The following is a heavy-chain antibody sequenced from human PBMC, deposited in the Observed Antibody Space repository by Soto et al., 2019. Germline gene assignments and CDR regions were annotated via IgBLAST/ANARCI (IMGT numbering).Heavy chain of an antibody. CDR3: ARLGYLQIDP. CDR1: WGYIKNNY. V-gene: IGHV4-59*08. D-gene: IGHD2-15*01. CDR2: IYYSGST. J-gene: IGHJ5*02. Sequence: SQMQPLTNTVCWGYIKNNYWSWIRQPQGKGLEWIGYIYYSGSTNYNPSLKSRVTISVDTPKNQFSLKLSSATAADTAVHYCARLGYLQIDPWGQGTLVTVSS.